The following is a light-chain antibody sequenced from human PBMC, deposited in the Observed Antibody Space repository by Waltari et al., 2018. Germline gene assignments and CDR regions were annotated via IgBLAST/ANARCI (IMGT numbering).Light chain of an antibody. CDR1: QSLLHRNGRNY. Sequence: DIVMTQSPLSLPVTPGEPASISCRSSQSLLHRNGRNYLNWYLQNPGQSPQVLIYLGSNRASGVPDRFSGSGSGTDFTLKISRVEAEDVGVYYCMQAIQARTFGQGTKVEVK. J-gene: IGKJ1*01. CDR3: MQAIQART. V-gene: IGKV2-28*01. CDR2: LGS.